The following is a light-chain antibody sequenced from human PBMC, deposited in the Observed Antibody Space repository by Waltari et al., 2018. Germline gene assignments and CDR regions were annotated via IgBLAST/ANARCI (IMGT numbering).Light chain of an antibody. J-gene: IGKJ1*01. CDR2: TIS. V-gene: IGKV3-20*01. Sequence: IVLTPSPDTLSLSPGERATLSCRARQSISSGYLAWYQQRPGQAPRLLIYTISSRASGIPDRFSGSGSGTDFTLTISRLEPEDFAVYYCQQYGGSSWTFGQGTKVEVK. CDR3: QQYGGSSWT. CDR1: QSISSGY.